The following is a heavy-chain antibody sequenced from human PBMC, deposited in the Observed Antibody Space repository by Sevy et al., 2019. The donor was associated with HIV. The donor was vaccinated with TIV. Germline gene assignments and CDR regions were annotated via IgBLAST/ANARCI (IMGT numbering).Heavy chain of an antibody. D-gene: IGHD3-3*01. Sequence: GGSLRLSCTASGFTFSSYDMNWVRQAPGKGLEWVSKISSSGSSIYYADSVKGRFTISRDNAKNSLYLQMNSLRAEDTAVYYCARDKTILEGRYGMDVWGQGTTVTVSS. V-gene: IGHV3-48*03. CDR1: GFTFSSYD. CDR3: ARDKTILEGRYGMDV. J-gene: IGHJ6*02. CDR2: ISSSGSSI.